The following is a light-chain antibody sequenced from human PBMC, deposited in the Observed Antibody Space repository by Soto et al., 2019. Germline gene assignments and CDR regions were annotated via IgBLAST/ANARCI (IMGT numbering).Light chain of an antibody. Sequence: QSVLTQPPSASGTPGQRVTISCSGSSSNIGSNHVYWYQHLPGTAPKLLIFRNDQRPSGVPDRFSGSKSGTAASLAISGLRSEDEADYDCAAWDDSLSGVVFGGGTKLTVL. CDR1: SSNIGSNH. CDR2: RND. CDR3: AAWDDSLSGVV. V-gene: IGLV1-47*01. J-gene: IGLJ2*01.